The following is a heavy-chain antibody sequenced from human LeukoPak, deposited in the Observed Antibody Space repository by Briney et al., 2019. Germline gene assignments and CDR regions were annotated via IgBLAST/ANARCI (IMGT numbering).Heavy chain of an antibody. CDR3: ARGGPHSSSWWYNWFDP. CDR1: GYTFTGYY. V-gene: IGHV1-2*02. Sequence: GGSLRLSCAASGYTFTGYYMHWVRQAPGQWLEWMGWINPNSGGTNYAQKFQGRVTMTRDTSISTAYMELSRLRSDDTAVYYCARGGPHSSSWWYNWFDPWGQGTLVTVSS. J-gene: IGHJ5*02. CDR2: INPNSGGT. D-gene: IGHD6-13*01.